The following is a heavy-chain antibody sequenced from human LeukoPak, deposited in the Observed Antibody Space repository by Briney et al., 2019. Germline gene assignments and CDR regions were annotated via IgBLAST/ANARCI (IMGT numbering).Heavy chain of an antibody. J-gene: IGHJ3*01. D-gene: IGHD2-15*01. Sequence: SSVKVSCKASGGTLSSYTISWVRQAPGQGLEWMGGIIPIFGAPNYAQKFQGRVTITTDESTSTVYIELSSLRSEDTAIYYCARDLVLCSCGSCYGHDAFAVWGRGTMLSVSS. CDR2: IIPIFGAP. CDR3: ARDLVLCSCGSCYGHDAFAV. CDR1: GGTLSSYT. V-gene: IGHV1-69*05.